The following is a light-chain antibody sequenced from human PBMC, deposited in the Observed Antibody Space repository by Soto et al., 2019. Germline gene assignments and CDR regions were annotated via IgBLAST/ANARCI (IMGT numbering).Light chain of an antibody. J-gene: IGKJ5*01. CDR3: QQYGSSPLNT. Sequence: EIVLTQSPGTLSLSPGQRATLSCRASQRLSASDIAWYQQKPGQAPKFLIYGVSSRATGIPDRFSGSGSGTDFTLTISRLEPEDFAVYHCQQYGSSPLNTFGQGTRLEIK. V-gene: IGKV3-20*01. CDR1: QRLSASD. CDR2: GVS.